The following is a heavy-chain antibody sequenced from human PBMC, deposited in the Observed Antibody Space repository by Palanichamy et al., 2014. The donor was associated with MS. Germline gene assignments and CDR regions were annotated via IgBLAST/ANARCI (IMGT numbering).Heavy chain of an antibody. CDR2: ISYDGSNK. V-gene: IGHV3-30-3*01. J-gene: IGHJ2*01. D-gene: IGHD2-21*02. CDR1: TFSSYA. CDR3: ARGAVVTARYFDL. Sequence: TFSSYAMHWVRQAPGKGLEWVAVISYDGSNKYYADSVKGRFTISRDNSKNTLYLQMNSLRAEDTAVYYCARGAVVTARYFDLWGRGTLVTVSS.